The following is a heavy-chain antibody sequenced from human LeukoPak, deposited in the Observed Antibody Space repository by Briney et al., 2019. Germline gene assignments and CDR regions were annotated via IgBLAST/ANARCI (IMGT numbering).Heavy chain of an antibody. CDR2: IYYTRST. V-gene: IGHV4-34*01. CDR1: GVSFSGYY. J-gene: IGHJ2*01. CDR3: ARGVTMIVVVIHDWYFDL. D-gene: IGHD3-22*01. Sequence: ETSETLSLTCAVYGVSFSGYYWSWIRQPPGKGLEWIGSIYYTRSTYYNPSLKSRVTISVDTSKNQFSLKLTSVTAADTAVYYCARGVTMIVVVIHDWYFDLWGRGTLVTVSS.